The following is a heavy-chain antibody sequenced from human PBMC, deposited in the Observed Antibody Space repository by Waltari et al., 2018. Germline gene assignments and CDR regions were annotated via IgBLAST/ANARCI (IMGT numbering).Heavy chain of an antibody. CDR1: GFTFSSYS. J-gene: IGHJ4*02. CDR3: ARDPAAAGPY. CDR2: ISSSSSYI. Sequence: EVQLVESGGGLVKPGGSLRLSCAASGFTFSSYSMNWVRQATGKGLEWVSSISSSSSYIYYADSVKGRFTISRDNAKNSLYLQMNSLRAEDTAVYYCARDPAAAGPYWGQGTLVTVSS. V-gene: IGHV3-21*01. D-gene: IGHD6-13*01.